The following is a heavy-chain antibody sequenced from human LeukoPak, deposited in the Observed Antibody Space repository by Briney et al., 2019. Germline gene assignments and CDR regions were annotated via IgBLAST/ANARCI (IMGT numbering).Heavy chain of an antibody. V-gene: IGHV3-30*02. J-gene: IGHJ4*02. CDR2: VRYDGSNE. Sequence: GGPLRLSCAASGLVFSNYGMHWVRQAPGKGLEWVTFVRYDGSNEYYADSVKGRFTISRDNSKNTLYLQMNSLTTEDTGVYSCAKDSNSGYVSVGPNYWGLGTLVTVSS. CDR3: AKDSNSGYVSVGPNY. D-gene: IGHD5-12*01. CDR1: GLVFSNYG.